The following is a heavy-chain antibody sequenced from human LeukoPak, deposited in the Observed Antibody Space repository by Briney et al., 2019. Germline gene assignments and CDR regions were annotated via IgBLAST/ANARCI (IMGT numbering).Heavy chain of an antibody. CDR3: ARGRYYLDS. CDR2: FNSDGRST. J-gene: IGHJ4*02. V-gene: IGHV3-74*01. CDR1: GFTFSTYW. Sequence: GGSLRLSCAASGFTFSTYWMHWVRHAPGKGLVWVSRFNSDGRSTYYADSVKGRFTISRDNAKNTLYLQMNSLRAEDTAVYYCARGRYYLDSWGQGTLVTVSS. D-gene: IGHD4-17*01.